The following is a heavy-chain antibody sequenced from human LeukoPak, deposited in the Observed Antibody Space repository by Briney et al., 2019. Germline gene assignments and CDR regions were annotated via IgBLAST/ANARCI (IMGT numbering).Heavy chain of an antibody. CDR2: ISYGGSNK. Sequence: GGSLRLSCAASGFTFSSYGMHWVRQAPGKGLEWVAVISYGGSNKYYADSVKGRFTISRDNSKNTLYLQMNSLRAEDTAVYYCARGGVEMATIGAFDIWGQGTMVTVSS. J-gene: IGHJ3*02. D-gene: IGHD5-24*01. CDR1: GFTFSSYG. V-gene: IGHV3-30*03. CDR3: ARGGVEMATIGAFDI.